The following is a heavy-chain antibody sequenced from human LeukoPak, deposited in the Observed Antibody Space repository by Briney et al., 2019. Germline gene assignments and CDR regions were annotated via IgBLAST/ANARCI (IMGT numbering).Heavy chain of an antibody. CDR1: GFTFDDYA. CDR3: AKDIEDSGYDSSFDY. J-gene: IGHJ4*02. Sequence: PGRSLRLSCAASGFTFDDYAMHWVRQAPGKGLEWVSGISWNSGSIGYADSVKGRFTISRDNAKNSLYLQMNSLRAEDTALYYRAKDIEDSGYDSSFDYWGQGTLVTVSS. CDR2: ISWNSGSI. V-gene: IGHV3-9*01. D-gene: IGHD5-12*01.